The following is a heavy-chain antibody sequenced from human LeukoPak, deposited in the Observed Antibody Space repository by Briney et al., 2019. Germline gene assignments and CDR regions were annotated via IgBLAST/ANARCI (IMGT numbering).Heavy chain of an antibody. CDR1: GFTFDDYT. CDR2: ISWNSDDI. J-gene: IGHJ4*02. Sequence: GGSLRLSSAASGFTFDDYTMHWVRQVPGNGLEWVSEISWNSDDIVYGDSVKGRFTISRDNAKNSLYLQMTSLRAEETALYYCAKSRYYDILTGQTYYFDYWGEGTLVTVSS. V-gene: IGHV3-9*01. D-gene: IGHD3-9*01. CDR3: AKSRYYDILTGQTYYFDY.